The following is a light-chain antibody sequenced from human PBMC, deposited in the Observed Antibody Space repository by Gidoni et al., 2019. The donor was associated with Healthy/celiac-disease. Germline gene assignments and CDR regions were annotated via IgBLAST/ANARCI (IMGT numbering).Light chain of an antibody. Sequence: DIVMTQSPDPLAVSLGERATINCKSSQSVLYSSNNKNYLAWYQQKPGQPPKLLIYWASTRDAGVPDRFCGSGSGTDFSLTISSLQAEDVAVYYCQQYYSTPGYTFGQGTKLEIK. CDR2: WAS. J-gene: IGKJ2*01. CDR3: QQYYSTPGYT. CDR1: QSVLYSSNNKNY. V-gene: IGKV4-1*01.